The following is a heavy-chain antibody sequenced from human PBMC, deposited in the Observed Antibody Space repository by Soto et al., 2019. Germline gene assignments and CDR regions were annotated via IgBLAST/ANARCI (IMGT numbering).Heavy chain of an antibody. CDR3: ARVLGRPSDY. CDR2: ISSSSSYI. V-gene: IGHV3-21*01. D-gene: IGHD3-16*01. J-gene: IGHJ4*02. CDR1: GFTFSSYS. Sequence: GGSLRLSCAASGFTFSSYSMNWVRQAPGKGLEWVSSISSSSSYIYHADSVKGRFTISRDNAKNSLYLQMNSLRAEDTAVYYCARVLGRPSDYWGQGTQVTVSS.